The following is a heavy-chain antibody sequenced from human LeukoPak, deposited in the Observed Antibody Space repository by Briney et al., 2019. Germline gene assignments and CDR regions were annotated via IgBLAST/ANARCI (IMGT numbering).Heavy chain of an antibody. CDR2: IIPIFGTA. Sequence: ASVKVSCKASGGTFSSYAISWVRQAPGQGLQWMGGIIPIFGTANYAQKFQGRVTITADKSTSTAYMELSSLRAEDTAVYYCAKIVVTGFHYWGQGTLVTVSS. CDR1: GGTFSSYA. CDR3: AKIVVTGFHY. J-gene: IGHJ4*02. D-gene: IGHD2-21*02. V-gene: IGHV1-69*06.